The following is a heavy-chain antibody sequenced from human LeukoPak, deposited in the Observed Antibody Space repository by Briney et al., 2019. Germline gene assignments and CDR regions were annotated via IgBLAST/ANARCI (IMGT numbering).Heavy chain of an antibody. J-gene: IGHJ4*02. Sequence: SETLSLTCAVYVGSFSGYYWSWIRQPPGKGLNLIREINHSGSTNYHPSLKSRVTISVDTSNNQFSLKLSSVTAADTGAYYFSSSGGASENEVLLWFGELSLDYWGQETLVTVSS. CDR3: SSSGGASENEVLLWFGELSLDY. CDR1: VGSFSGYY. D-gene: IGHD3-10*01. CDR2: INHSGST. V-gene: IGHV4-34*01.